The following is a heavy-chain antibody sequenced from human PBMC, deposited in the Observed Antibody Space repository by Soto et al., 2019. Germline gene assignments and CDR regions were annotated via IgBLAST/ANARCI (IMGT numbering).Heavy chain of an antibody. CDR2: MNPNSGNT. Sequence: ASVKVSCKASGYTFTSYDINWVRQATGQGLEWMGWMNPNSGNTGYAQKFQGRVTMTRNTSISTAYMELSSLRSEDTAVYYCARVRSDFWSGYPNYYYYYYMDVWGKGTTVTVSS. CDR3: ARVRSDFWSGYPNYYYYYYMDV. CDR1: GYTFTSYD. D-gene: IGHD3-3*01. V-gene: IGHV1-8*01. J-gene: IGHJ6*03.